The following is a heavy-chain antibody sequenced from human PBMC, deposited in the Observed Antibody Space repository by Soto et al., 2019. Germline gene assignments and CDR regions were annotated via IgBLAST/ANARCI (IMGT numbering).Heavy chain of an antibody. D-gene: IGHD3-16*01. J-gene: IGHJ6*03. V-gene: IGHV4-4*09. CDR2: IYRSGST. CDR3: ARTLDYGHMDV. CDR1: GDSVRNQY. Sequence: QVQMQESGPGLVKPSETLSLTCTVSGDSVRNQYWSWIRRPPGRGVEWIGYIYRSGSTKYNPSLKIRLTISVDTPKNQFSLKLSSVTAADRAVYYCARTLDYGHMDVWGKGTKVTVSS.